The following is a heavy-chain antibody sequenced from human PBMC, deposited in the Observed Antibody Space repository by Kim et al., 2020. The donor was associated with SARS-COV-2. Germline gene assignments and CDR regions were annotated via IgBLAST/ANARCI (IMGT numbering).Heavy chain of an antibody. CDR3: ARAWGTSISSFDV. Sequence: SETLSLTCTLSGGSISSYYWSWIRQPPGKGLEWIGYVYYRGATDYNPSLKSRVTISLDTPKNQFSLKLTSVTAADTAVYYCARAWGTSISSFDVWGRGTMVTVSS. D-gene: IGHD3-16*01. V-gene: IGHV4-59*01. CDR1: GGSISSYY. CDR2: VYYRGAT. J-gene: IGHJ3*01.